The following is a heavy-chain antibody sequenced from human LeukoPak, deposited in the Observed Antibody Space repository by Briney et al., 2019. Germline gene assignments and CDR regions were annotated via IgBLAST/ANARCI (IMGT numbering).Heavy chain of an antibody. CDR1: GDSVSSNSAA. CDR2: TYYRSKWYN. D-gene: IGHD6-19*01. Sequence: SQTLSLTCAISGDSVSSNSAAWNWIRQSPSRGLEWLGRTYYRSKWYNDYAVSVKSRITINPDTSKNQFSLQLNSVTPEDTAVYYCARDGLEHSSGWLSFDYWGQGTLVTVSS. CDR3: ARDGLEHSSGWLSFDY. V-gene: IGHV6-1*01. J-gene: IGHJ4*02.